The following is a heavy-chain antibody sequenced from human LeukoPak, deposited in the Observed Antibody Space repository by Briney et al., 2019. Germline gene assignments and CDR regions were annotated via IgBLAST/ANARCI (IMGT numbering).Heavy chain of an antibody. CDR3: ARERYSSGRQVDN. Sequence: PGGSLRLSCAASGFTFSSYTMDWVRQAPGKGLEWVSSISSTGSYIYYGDSVKGRFTTSRDNAKNSLYLQMSSLRAEDTAVYYCARERYSSGRQVDNWGQGTLVTVSS. D-gene: IGHD6-19*01. J-gene: IGHJ4*02. V-gene: IGHV3-21*01. CDR2: ISSTGSYI. CDR1: GFTFSSYT.